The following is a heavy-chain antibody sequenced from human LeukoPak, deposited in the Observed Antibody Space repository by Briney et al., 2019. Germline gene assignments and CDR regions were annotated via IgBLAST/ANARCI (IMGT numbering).Heavy chain of an antibody. D-gene: IGHD6-19*01. J-gene: IGHJ4*02. CDR2: IKHDGSEK. Sequence: GGSLRLSCAASGFTFSSYWMSWVRQAPGKGLEWVANIKHDGSEKYYVDSVKGRFTISRDNAKNSLYLQMNSLRAEDTAVYYCARDRGYSSGWYVYWGQGTLVTVSS. CDR3: ARDRGYSSGWYVY. V-gene: IGHV3-7*03. CDR1: GFTFSSYW.